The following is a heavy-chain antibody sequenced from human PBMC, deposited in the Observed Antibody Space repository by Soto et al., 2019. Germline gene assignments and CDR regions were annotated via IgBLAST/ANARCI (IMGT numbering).Heavy chain of an antibody. J-gene: IGHJ5*02. CDR2: VYYTGTT. CDR1: GGSIGSYH. CDR3: ARDTVLTGMFDL. D-gene: IGHD4-17*01. Sequence: SETLSLTCTISGGSIGSYHWSWVRQPPGKGLEWIASVYYTGTTNYNPSLGSRVTISIDAPENQISLKLTSVTAADTAFYYCARDTVLTGMFDLWGQGTLVTVSS. V-gene: IGHV4-59*01.